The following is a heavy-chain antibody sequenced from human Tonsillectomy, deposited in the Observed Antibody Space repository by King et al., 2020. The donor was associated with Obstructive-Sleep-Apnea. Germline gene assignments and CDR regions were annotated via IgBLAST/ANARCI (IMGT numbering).Heavy chain of an antibody. D-gene: IGHD6-19*01. CDR3: ARDFSGYDSGWHYFDY. V-gene: IGHV3-11*01. CDR2: ISSSGNTI. CDR1: GFTFSDYY. J-gene: IGHJ4*02. Sequence: EQLVQSGGGLVKPGESLRLSCAPSGFTFSDYYMNWIRQAPGKGLEWVSYISSSGNTIHYADSVKGRFTISRDNAKNSLYLQMNSLRAEDTAVYYCARDFSGYDSGWHYFDYWGQGTLVTVSS.